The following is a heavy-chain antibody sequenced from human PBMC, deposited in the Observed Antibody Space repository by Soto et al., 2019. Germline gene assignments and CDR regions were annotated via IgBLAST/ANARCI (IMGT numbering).Heavy chain of an antibody. Sequence: ASVKVSCKASGYTFTGYYMHWVRQAPGQGLEWMGWINPNSGGTNYAQKFQGRVTMTRDTSISTAYMELSRLRSDDTAVYYCARGMAAAPYYFDYWGQGTLVTVSS. J-gene: IGHJ4*02. D-gene: IGHD6-13*01. CDR3: ARGMAAAPYYFDY. CDR1: GYTFTGYY. V-gene: IGHV1-2*02. CDR2: INPNSGGT.